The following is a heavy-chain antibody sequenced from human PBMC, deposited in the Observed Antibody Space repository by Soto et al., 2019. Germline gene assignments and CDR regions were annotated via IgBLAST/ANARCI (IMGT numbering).Heavy chain of an antibody. J-gene: IGHJ4*02. Sequence: QLQLQESGPGLVKPSETLSLTCTVSGGSISSSSYYWGWIRQPPGKGLEWIGTMYYSASTYYNPSSKSRVTISVDTSKNQFSLKLSSLTASDTAVYYCASGEVVYYFDYWGQGALVTVSS. D-gene: IGHD3-10*01. CDR3: ASGEVVYYFDY. CDR1: GGSISSSSYY. CDR2: MYYSAST. V-gene: IGHV4-39*01.